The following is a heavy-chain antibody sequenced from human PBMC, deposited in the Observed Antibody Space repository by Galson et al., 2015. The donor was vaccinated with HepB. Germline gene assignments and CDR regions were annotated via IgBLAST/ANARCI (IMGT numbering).Heavy chain of an antibody. CDR3: VKDRKSVNAVARPDY. CDR2: INSNGGST. J-gene: IGHJ4*02. Sequence: SLRLSCAASGFTFSSFALHWVRQAPGKGLEHLSTINSNGGSTYYADSVKDRCTISRDNSKNTLYLQMSSVRDEDTAFYFCVKDRKSVNAVARPDYWGQGTLVTVSS. D-gene: IGHD6-6*01. CDR1: GFTFSSFA. V-gene: IGHV3-64D*06.